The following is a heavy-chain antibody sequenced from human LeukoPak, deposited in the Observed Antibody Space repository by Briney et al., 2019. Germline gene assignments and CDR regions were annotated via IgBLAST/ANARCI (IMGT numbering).Heavy chain of an antibody. CDR1: GGSISSSSYY. Sequence: SETLSLTCTVSGGSISSSSYYWGWIRQPPGKGLEWIGSIYYSGSTYYNPSLKSRVTISVDTSKNQFSLKLSSVTAADTAVYYRARDLRVLRYFVSRSLRFDPWGQGTLATVSS. D-gene: IGHD3-9*01. CDR2: IYYSGST. CDR3: ARDLRVLRYFVSRSLRFDP. V-gene: IGHV4-39*07. J-gene: IGHJ5*02.